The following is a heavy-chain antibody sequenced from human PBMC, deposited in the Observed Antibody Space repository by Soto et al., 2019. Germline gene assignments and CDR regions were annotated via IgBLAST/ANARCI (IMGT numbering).Heavy chain of an antibody. CDR1: GFTFSSYG. Sequence: GGSLRLSCAASGFTFSSYGMHWVRQAPGKGLEWVAVISYDGSNKYYADSVKGRFTISRDNSKNTLYLQMNSLRAEDTAVYYCARGGDFDYWGQGTLVTVSS. J-gene: IGHJ4*02. CDR3: ARGGDFDY. CDR2: ISYDGSNK. V-gene: IGHV3-30*03.